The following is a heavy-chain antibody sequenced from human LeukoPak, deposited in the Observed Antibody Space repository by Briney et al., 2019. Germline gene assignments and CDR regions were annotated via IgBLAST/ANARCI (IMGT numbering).Heavy chain of an antibody. Sequence: SETLSLTCTVSGGSISSYYWSWIRQPPGKGLEWIGYIYYSGGTNYNPSLKSRVTISVDTSKNQFSLKLSSVTAADTAVYYCAGRTSFGGVIVTDYWGQGTLVTVSS. D-gene: IGHD3-16*02. CDR2: IYYSGGT. V-gene: IGHV4-59*01. CDR3: AGRTSFGGVIVTDY. CDR1: GGSISSYY. J-gene: IGHJ4*02.